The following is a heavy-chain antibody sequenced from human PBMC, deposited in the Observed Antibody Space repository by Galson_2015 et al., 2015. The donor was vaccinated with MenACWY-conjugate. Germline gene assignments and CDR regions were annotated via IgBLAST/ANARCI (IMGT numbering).Heavy chain of an antibody. CDR3: ARTAGSVPP. CDR2: ISATSATI. J-gene: IGHJ5*02. V-gene: IGHV3-21*01. CDR1: GFTFSGFC. D-gene: IGHD6-13*01. Sequence: SLRLSCAASGFTFSGFCMNWVRQAPGKGLEWVSSISATSATIYYADSVKGRFTISRDNAKNSLYLQMNSLRAEDTAVYYCARTAGSVPPWGRATLVTVSS.